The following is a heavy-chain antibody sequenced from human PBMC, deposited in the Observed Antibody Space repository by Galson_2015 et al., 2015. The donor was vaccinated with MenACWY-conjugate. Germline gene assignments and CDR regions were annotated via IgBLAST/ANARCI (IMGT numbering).Heavy chain of an antibody. J-gene: IGHJ5*02. CDR3: ARSTVGYGERWLHP. V-gene: IGHV3-53*01. CDR2: LCSGTTT. D-gene: IGHD5-12*01. CDR1: GVTVSANC. Sequence: SLRLSCAVSGVTVSANCMSWVRQAPGKGLEWVSILCSGTTTRYADSVKGRFAISGDDSTNTVYLQMSSLRAEDTAMYYCARSTVGYGERWLHPWGQGLPVTVSS.